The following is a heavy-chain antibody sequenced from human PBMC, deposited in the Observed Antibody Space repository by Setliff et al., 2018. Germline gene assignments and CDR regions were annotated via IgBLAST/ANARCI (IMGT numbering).Heavy chain of an antibody. D-gene: IGHD3-10*01. J-gene: IGHJ3*02. V-gene: IGHV3-23*01. CDR1: GFTFTSYA. CDR3: AKDSSGRDAFDI. CDR2: ISGSGGST. Sequence: PGGSLRLSCAASGFTFTSYAMNWVRQAPGKGLEWVSAISGSGGSTDYADSVKGRFTISRDNSKNTLYLQMNSLSAEDTAVYYCAKDSSGRDAFDIWGQGTMVTVS.